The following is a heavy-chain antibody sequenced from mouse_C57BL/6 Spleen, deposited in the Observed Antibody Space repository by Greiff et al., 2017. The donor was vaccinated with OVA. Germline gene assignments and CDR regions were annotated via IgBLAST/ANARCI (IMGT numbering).Heavy chain of an antibody. CDR1: GYTFTDYY. J-gene: IGHJ2*01. V-gene: IGHV1-26*01. D-gene: IGHD2-4*01. CDR2: INPNNGGT. CDR3: ASVDDYLPYFDY. Sequence: VQLQQSGPELVKPGASVKISCKASGYTFTDYYMNWVKQSPGKSLEWIGDINPNNGGTSYNQKFKGKATLTVDKSSSTAYMELRSLTSEDSAVYDCASVDDYLPYFDYWGQGTTLTVSS.